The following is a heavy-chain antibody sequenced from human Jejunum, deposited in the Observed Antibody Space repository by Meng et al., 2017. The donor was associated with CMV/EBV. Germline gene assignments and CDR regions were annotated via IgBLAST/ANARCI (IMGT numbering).Heavy chain of an antibody. J-gene: IGHJ2*01. V-gene: IGHV3-53*01. CDR3: ARIDF. Sequence: ASLKISCAVSGIPVSSNYMSWVRQAPGKGLEWISRIHSEGHTYYADSVKGRFTISRDNSKNPLYLQMNTLKAEDTAVYYCARIDFWGRGTLVTVSS. CDR1: GIPVSSNY. CDR2: IHSEGHT.